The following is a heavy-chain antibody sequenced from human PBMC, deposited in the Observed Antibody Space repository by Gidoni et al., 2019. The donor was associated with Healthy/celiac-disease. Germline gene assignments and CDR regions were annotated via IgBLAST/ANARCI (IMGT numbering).Heavy chain of an antibody. CDR3: ARDPAQYSSSWYVYYGMDV. CDR2: INSDGSST. D-gene: IGHD6-13*01. CDR1: GFTFSSYW. Sequence: EVQLVESGGGLVQPGGSLRLSCAASGFTFSSYWMHWVRQAPGKGLVWVSRINSDGSSTSYADSVKGRFTSSRDNAKNTLYLQMNSLRAEDTAVYYCARDPAQYSSSWYVYYGMDVWGQGTTVTVSS. J-gene: IGHJ6*02. V-gene: IGHV3-74*01.